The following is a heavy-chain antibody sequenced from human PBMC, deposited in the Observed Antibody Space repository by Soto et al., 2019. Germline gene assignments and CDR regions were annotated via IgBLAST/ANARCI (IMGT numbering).Heavy chain of an antibody. V-gene: IGHV4-31*03. CDR3: ARILGYCSGGDCYPFFYSGLDV. Sequence: SETLSLTCTVSGGSINSGAYYWSWIRQHPGKGLEWIGYIYYSGSTYYNPSLKSRVTISEDTSKNHFSLKLTSVTAADTAVYYCARILGYCSGGDCYPFFYSGLDVWGQGTTVTVSS. CDR2: IYYSGST. J-gene: IGHJ6*02. CDR1: GGSINSGAYY. D-gene: IGHD2-15*01.